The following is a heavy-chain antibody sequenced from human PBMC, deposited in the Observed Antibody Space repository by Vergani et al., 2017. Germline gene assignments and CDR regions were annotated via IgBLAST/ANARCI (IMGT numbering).Heavy chain of an antibody. CDR1: GYTFTSYG. J-gene: IGHJ4*02. Sequence: QVQLVQSGAEVKKPGASVKVSCKASGYTFTSYGISWVRQAPGQGLEWMGWISAYNGNTNYAQKLQGRVTMTTDTSTSTAYMELRSLRSDDTAVYYCAGHLLPNYGSGPTVPFXFDHGGQVTLVTVAS. V-gene: IGHV1-18*01. CDR2: ISAYNGNT. D-gene: IGHD3-10*01. CDR3: AGHLLPNYGSGPTVPFXFDH.